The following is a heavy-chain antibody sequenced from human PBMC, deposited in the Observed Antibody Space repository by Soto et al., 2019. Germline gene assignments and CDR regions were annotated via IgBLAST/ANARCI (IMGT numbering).Heavy chain of an antibody. D-gene: IGHD4-17*01. CDR2: IIPILGIA. J-gene: IGHJ3*02. V-gene: IGHV1-69*02. Sequence: GASVKVSCKASGGTFSSYTISWVRQAPGQGLEWMGRIIPILGIANYAQKFQGRVTITADKSTSTAYMELSSLRSEDTAVYYCARGPHGDNAYNFDIWGQGTMVTVSS. CDR1: GGTFSSYT. CDR3: ARGPHGDNAYNFDI.